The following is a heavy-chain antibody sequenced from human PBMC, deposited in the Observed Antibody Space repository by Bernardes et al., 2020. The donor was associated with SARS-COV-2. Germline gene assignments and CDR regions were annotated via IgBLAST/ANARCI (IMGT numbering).Heavy chain of an antibody. Sequence: GGSLRLSCVGSGFTFGDSWMSWVRQAPGRGLEWVANIKHDGGAKDYVDSVKGRFTISRDNAKNTLFLQMNSLTVEDTAVYYCARGIMWGQGTPVTVSS. CDR1: GFTFGDSW. CDR3: ARGIM. J-gene: IGHJ4*02. D-gene: IGHD1-20*01. V-gene: IGHV3-7*01. CDR2: IKHDGGAK.